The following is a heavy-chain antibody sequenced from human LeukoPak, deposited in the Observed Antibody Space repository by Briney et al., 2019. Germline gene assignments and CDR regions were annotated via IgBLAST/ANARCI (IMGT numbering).Heavy chain of an antibody. CDR1: GFTFTDEY. J-gene: IGHJ4*02. Sequence: VASVKVSCKSSGFTFTDEYIHWVRQAPGQGLECMGWINPYSGAINYAQKFQGRVTLTRDTSISTAYMELSRLTSGDTAVYYCARDPKSQLLLDYWGQGTLVTVSS. V-gene: IGHV1-2*02. D-gene: IGHD2-2*01. CDR3: ARDPKSQLLLDY. CDR2: INPYSGAI.